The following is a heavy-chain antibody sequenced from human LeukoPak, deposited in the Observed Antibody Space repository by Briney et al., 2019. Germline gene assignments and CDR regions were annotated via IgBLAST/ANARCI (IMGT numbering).Heavy chain of an antibody. J-gene: IGHJ5*02. Sequence: GESLKISCKGSGYSFTSYWIGWVRQMPGKGLEWMGIIYPGDSDTRYSPSFQGQVTISADKSISTAYLQWSSLKASDTAMYYCARLRNHVYYGSSGYGWFDPWGQGTLVTVSS. CDR3: ARLRNHVYYGSSGYGWFDP. CDR2: IYPGDSDT. V-gene: IGHV5-51*01. CDR1: GYSFTSYW. D-gene: IGHD3-22*01.